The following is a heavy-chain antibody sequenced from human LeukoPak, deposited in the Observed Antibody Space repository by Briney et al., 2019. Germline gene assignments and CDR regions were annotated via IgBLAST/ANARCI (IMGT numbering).Heavy chain of an antibody. CDR1: GFTFSSYS. Sequence: GGSLRLSCAASGFTFSSYSMTWVRQAPGEGLEWVSIIYNAGNTFYADSVKGRFTISRDNSKNTVYLQMNSLRAEDTAVYYCARRRVGYDYWGQGTLVTVSP. CDR2: IYNAGNT. J-gene: IGHJ4*02. V-gene: IGHV3-53*01. CDR3: ARRRVGYDY. D-gene: IGHD5-12*01.